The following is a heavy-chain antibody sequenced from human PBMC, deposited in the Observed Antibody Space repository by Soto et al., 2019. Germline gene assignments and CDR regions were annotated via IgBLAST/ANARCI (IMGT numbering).Heavy chain of an antibody. CDR3: ARDLYYYYYGMDV. V-gene: IGHV3-30-3*01. D-gene: IGHD2-2*02. J-gene: IGHJ6*02. Sequence: GGSLRLSCAASGFTFSSYAMHWVRQAPGKGLEWVAVISYDGSNKYYADSVKGRFTISRDNSKNTLYLQMNSLRAEDTAVYYCARDLYYYYYGMDVWGQGTTVTVSS. CDR2: ISYDGSNK. CDR1: GFTFSSYA.